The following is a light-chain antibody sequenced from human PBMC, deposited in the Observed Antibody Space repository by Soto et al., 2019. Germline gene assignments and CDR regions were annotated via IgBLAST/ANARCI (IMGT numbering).Light chain of an antibody. CDR1: QGVSYNY. CDR2: GAS. V-gene: IGKV3-20*01. J-gene: IGKJ1*01. CDR3: HQYGSSPWT. Sequence: EIVLTQSPGTLSLSPGERATLSCRASQGVSYNYLAWYQQKPGQAPRLLIFGASSRATGIPDRFSGSGSGTDFTLTISRLEPEDFAVYYCHQYGSSPWTFGQGTKVEIK.